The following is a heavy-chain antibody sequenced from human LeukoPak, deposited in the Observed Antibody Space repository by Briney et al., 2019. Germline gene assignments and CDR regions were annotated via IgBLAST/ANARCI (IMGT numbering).Heavy chain of an antibody. CDR1: GGSISSGGYS. CDR3: ARRGDDYGDKTDAFDI. J-gene: IGHJ3*02. CDR2: IYHSGST. Sequence: TSETLSLTCAVSGGSISSGGYSWSWIRQPPGKGLEWIGYIYHSGSTYYNPSLKSRVTISVDRSKNQFSLKLSSVTAADTAVYYCARRGDDYGDKTDAFDIWGQGTMVTVSS. V-gene: IGHV4-30-2*01. D-gene: IGHD4-17*01.